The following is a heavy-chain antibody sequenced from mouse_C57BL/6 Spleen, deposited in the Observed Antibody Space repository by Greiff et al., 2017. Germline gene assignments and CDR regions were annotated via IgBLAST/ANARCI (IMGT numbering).Heavy chain of an antibody. V-gene: IGHV5-9-1*02. CDR3: TRDSNYAYYAMDY. CDR1: GFTFSSYA. D-gene: IGHD2-5*01. Sequence: EVQRVESGEGLVKPGGSLKLSCAASGFTFSSYAMSWVRQTPEQRLEWVAYISSGGDYIYYADTVKGRFTISRDTARNTLYLQINSLKSEDTAMYYCTRDSNYAYYAMDYWGQGTSVTVSS. CDR2: ISSGGDYI. J-gene: IGHJ4*01.